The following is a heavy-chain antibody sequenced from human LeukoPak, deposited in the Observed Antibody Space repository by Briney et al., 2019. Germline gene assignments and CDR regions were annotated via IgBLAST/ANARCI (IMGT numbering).Heavy chain of an antibody. D-gene: IGHD4-23*01. Sequence: KPSETLSLTCTVSGGSIVSYYWGWIRQPPGKGLEYIGYIYYTGTTNYNPSLKSRVTISVDTSKNQFSLKLTSVTAADTAMYYCAREGGNSVYDYWGQGTLVTVSS. CDR3: AREGGNSVYDY. CDR2: IYYTGTT. V-gene: IGHV4-59*01. CDR1: GGSIVSYY. J-gene: IGHJ4*02.